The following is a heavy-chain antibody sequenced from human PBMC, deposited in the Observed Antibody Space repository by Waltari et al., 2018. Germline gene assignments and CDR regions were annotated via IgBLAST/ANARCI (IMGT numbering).Heavy chain of an antibody. CDR2: ISGSGGST. J-gene: IGHJ4*02. CDR3: AKGCGGDCYSFGY. CDR1: GFTFSSYA. D-gene: IGHD2-21*01. V-gene: IGHV3-23*01. Sequence: EVQLLESGGGLVQPGGSLRLSCAASGFTFSSYAMSWVRKAPRKGLEGVSGISGSGGSTYYADSVKGRFTISRDNSKNTLYLQLNSLRAEDTAVYHCAKGCGGDCYSFGYWGQGTLVTVSS.